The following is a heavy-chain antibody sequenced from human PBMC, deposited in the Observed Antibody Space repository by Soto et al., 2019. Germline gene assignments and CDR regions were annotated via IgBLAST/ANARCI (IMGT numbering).Heavy chain of an antibody. V-gene: IGHV3-33*01. CDR3: ARAGGTTVTGLWHFDS. CDR1: GFTFNTYS. Sequence: QVQLEESGGGVVQPGRSLRLSCAASGFTFNTYSMHWVRQPPGKGLEWLAAIWYDGTKKYYADSVKGRFIISRDNSKKTLYLEMKSLRAEDTAVYYCARAGGTTVTGLWHFDSWGQGTLVTVSS. J-gene: IGHJ4*02. CDR2: IWYDGTKK. D-gene: IGHD4-17*01.